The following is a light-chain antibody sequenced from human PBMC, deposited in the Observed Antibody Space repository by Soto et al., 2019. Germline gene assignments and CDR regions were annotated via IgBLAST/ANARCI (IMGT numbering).Light chain of an antibody. CDR3: SSHAAGSTLI. J-gene: IGLJ2*01. V-gene: IGLV2-14*03. CDR1: SSDVGGYNE. CDR2: DVS. Sequence: QSALTQPASVSGSPGQSTTISCTGTSSDVGGYNEVSWYQQRPGKAPKLMIFDVSNRPTGVSNRFSGSKSGNTASLTISGLQAEDEAYYYCSSHAAGSTLIFGGGTKVTVL.